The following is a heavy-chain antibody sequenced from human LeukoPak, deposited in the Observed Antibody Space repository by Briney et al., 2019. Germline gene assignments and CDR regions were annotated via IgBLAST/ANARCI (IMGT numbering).Heavy chain of an antibody. CDR1: GGSFSGYY. CDR3: ARASDNDDYSLDYFYYMDV. Sequence: SETLSLTCAVYGGSFSGYYWGWIRQTPGKGLEWIGEINHGGSTNYNPSLKGRVTMSVDTSKNQFSLNLASVTAADTAVYYCARASDNDDYSLDYFYYMDVWGEGTTVTVSS. D-gene: IGHD4-17*01. V-gene: IGHV4-34*01. CDR2: INHGGST. J-gene: IGHJ6*03.